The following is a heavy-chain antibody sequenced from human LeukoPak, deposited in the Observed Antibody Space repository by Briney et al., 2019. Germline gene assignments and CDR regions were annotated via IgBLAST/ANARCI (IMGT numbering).Heavy chain of an antibody. V-gene: IGHV3-48*03. CDR2: ISRTGNSI. CDR3: ARGPYSSNWYVDY. Sequence: GVSLRLSCAASGFTLSSYEMNWVRLAPGKGLEWISYISRTGNSIYYADSVKGRFTIPRDSAKNSLYLQMNSLRAEDTAVYYCARGPYSSNWYVDYWGQGTLVTVAS. J-gene: IGHJ4*02. D-gene: IGHD6-13*01. CDR1: GFTLSSYE.